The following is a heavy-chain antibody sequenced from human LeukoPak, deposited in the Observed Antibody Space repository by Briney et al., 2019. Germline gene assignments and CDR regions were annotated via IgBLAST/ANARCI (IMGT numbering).Heavy chain of an antibody. D-gene: IGHD3-22*01. CDR2: INPRGRT. CDR1: GGSFSGYY. V-gene: IGHV4-34*01. Sequence: PSETLSLTCAVYGGSFSGYYWNWIRQPPGKGLEWIGEINPRGRTNYNPSLKSRVTISVDTSKNQFALKLSSVTAADTAVYYCATHYYYDSSGDAFDIWGQGTMVTVSS. CDR3: ATHYYYDSSGDAFDI. J-gene: IGHJ3*02.